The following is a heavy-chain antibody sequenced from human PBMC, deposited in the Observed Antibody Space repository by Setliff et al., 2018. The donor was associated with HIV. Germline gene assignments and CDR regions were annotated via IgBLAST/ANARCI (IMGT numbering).Heavy chain of an antibody. J-gene: IGHJ6*02. CDR3: ATGGMAAAGPGGGHGLDV. CDR2: IGAVGGPT. CDR1: GFTFSSYA. D-gene: IGHD6-13*01. V-gene: IGHV3-23*01. Sequence: PGGSLRLSCAASGFTFSSYAMGWVRQAPGKGLEWVSTIGAVGGPTHYAESVKGRFTISKDNSKNTLYLQMNSLRAEDTAVYYCATGGMAAAGPGGGHGLDVWGQGTTVTVSS.